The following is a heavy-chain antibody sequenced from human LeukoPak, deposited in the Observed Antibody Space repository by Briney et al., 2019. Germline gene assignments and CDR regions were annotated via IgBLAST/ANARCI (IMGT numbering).Heavy chain of an antibody. CDR1: GFTFSNYG. CDR2: ISYDGLNK. J-gene: IGHJ4*02. D-gene: IGHD1-14*01. V-gene: IGHV3-30*19. CDR3: AREISTTAHFDY. Sequence: GGSLRLSCAASGFTFSNYGMHWVRQAPDKGLEWVAVISYDGLNKYYADSVKGRFTVSRDNSKHTVYLRMNSLAAEDTALYYCAREISTTAHFDYWGQGALVIVSS.